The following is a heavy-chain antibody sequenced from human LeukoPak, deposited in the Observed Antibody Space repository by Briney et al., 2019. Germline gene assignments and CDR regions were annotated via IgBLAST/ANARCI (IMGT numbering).Heavy chain of an antibody. V-gene: IGHV3-23*01. CDR3: AKDLGGFVGYLVF. J-gene: IGHJ4*02. CDR2: ISGSGGST. D-gene: IGHD3-22*01. Sequence: PGGSLRLSCAASGFTFSSYAVRWVRQAPGKGLEWVSGISGSGGSTYYADSVKGRFTISRDNSKNTLYLQMNSLRAEDTAVYYCAKDLGGFVGYLVFWGQGTLVTVSS. CDR1: GFTFSSYA.